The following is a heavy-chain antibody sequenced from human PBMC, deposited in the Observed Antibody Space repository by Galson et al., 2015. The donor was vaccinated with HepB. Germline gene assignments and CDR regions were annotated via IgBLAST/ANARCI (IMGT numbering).Heavy chain of an antibody. Sequence: SLRLSCAASGFTFSSYGMHWVRQAPGKGLEWVAVIWYDGSNKYYADSVKGRFTISRDNSKNTLSLQMNSLRAEDTAVYYCAKAPITMIVVVITPFDYWGQGTLVTVSS. D-gene: IGHD3-22*01. CDR3: AKAPITMIVVVITPFDY. CDR2: IWYDGSNK. CDR1: GFTFSSYG. V-gene: IGHV3-33*06. J-gene: IGHJ4*02.